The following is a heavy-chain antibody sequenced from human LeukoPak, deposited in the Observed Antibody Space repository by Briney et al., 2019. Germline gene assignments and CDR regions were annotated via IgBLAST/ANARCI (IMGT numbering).Heavy chain of an antibody. CDR3: ARYDGYSHNCFDY. J-gene: IGHJ4*02. CDR1: GYTFTSYG. Sequence: ASVKVSCKASGYTFTSYGISWVRQAPGQGLEWMGWISAYNGNTNYAQKLQGRVTMTTDTSTSTAHMELRSLRSDDTAVYYCARYDGYSHNCFDYWGQGTLVTVSS. D-gene: IGHD5-24*01. V-gene: IGHV1-18*01. CDR2: ISAYNGNT.